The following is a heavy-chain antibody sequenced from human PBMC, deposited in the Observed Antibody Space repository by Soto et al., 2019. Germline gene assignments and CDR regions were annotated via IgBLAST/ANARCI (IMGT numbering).Heavy chain of an antibody. J-gene: IGHJ4*02. D-gene: IGHD1-1*01. CDR1: GYTFSNYD. V-gene: IGHV1-8*01. CDR3: GRGRMEDY. Sequence: QVPLVQSGAEVKKPGASVKVSCKASGYTFSNYDINWVRQATGQGLEWMGWMNPNSGNTGYAQKFQGRVSMTWNNSISTAYMELNSLSSDDTAVYYCGRGRMEDYWGQGTLVTVSS. CDR2: MNPNSGNT.